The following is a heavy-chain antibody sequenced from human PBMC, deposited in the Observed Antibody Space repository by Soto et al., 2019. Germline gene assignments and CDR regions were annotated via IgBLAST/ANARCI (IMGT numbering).Heavy chain of an antibody. CDR1: GGSFSGYY. D-gene: IGHD6-6*01. Sequence: WETLSLTCAVYGGSFSGYYWSWIRQPPGKGLEWIGEINHSGSTNYNPSLKSRATISVDTSKNQFSLKLSSVTAADTAVYYCARGGSSSSQYYFDYWGQGTLVTVSS. J-gene: IGHJ4*02. V-gene: IGHV4-34*01. CDR2: INHSGST. CDR3: ARGGSSSSQYYFDY.